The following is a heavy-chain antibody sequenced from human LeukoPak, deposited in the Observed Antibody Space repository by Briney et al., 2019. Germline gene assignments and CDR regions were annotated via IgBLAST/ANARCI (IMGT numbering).Heavy chain of an antibody. CDR3: ASTERCSTTCPLDY. V-gene: IGHV4-4*07. CDR2: IYTSGST. J-gene: IGHJ4*02. D-gene: IGHD2-2*01. CDR1: GGSISHYY. Sequence: PSETLSLTCTVSGGSISHYYWSWIRQPAGKGLEWIGRIYTSGSTNYNPSLKSRVTMSVDTSKNQFSLKLSSVTAADTAVYYCASTERCSTTCPLDYWGQGTLVTVSS.